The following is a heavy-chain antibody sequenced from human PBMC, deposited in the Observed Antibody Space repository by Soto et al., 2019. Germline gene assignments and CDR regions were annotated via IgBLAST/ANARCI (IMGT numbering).Heavy chain of an antibody. CDR3: ARERGGYGLFDS. V-gene: IGHV4-30-2*01. Sequence: SETLSLTCTVSGGSISNAAYSWSWIRQPPGKGLEWIGYIYPSGMPFYNPSLRSRVTISIDRSNDQFSLNLKSVTAADTAVYYCARERGGYGLFDSWGQGTLVTAPQ. J-gene: IGHJ4*02. CDR1: GGSISNAAYS. D-gene: IGHD5-18*01. CDR2: IYPSGMP.